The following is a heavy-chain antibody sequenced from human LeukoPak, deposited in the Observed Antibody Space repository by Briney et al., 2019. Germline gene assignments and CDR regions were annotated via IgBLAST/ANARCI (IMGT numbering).Heavy chain of an antibody. CDR2: IKEDGSEE. CDR1: GFSFNNFW. Sequence: PGGSLRLSCATSGFSFNNFWRGWVRQAPGKGLESVANIKEDGSEEYYVDSVKGRFTISRHNAKNSLYLQMNILRVEDTAIYYCARGHYADYTWGQGTPVTVSS. CDR3: ARGHYADYT. V-gene: IGHV3-7*01. D-gene: IGHD4-17*01. J-gene: IGHJ5*02.